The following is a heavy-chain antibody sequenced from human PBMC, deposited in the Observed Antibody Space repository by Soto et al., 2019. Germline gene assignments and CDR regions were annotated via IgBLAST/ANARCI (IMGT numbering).Heavy chain of an antibody. CDR2: ITSSGGPT. CDR3: VKGGWLDD. J-gene: IGHJ5*02. CDR1: GLPFCTYE. V-gene: IGHV3-23*01. Sequence: EVQLLESGGGLIQPGGCLRISCAASGLPFCTYEMTWARQSPGKGLEWVAFITSSGGPTYYADSVRGRFTISRDNSKNTLYLQMDSLRVEDTARYYCVKGGWLDDWGQGTLVTVSS.